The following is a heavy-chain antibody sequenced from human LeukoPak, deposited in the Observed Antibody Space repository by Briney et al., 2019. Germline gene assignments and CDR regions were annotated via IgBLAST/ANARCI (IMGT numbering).Heavy chain of an antibody. D-gene: IGHD2-15*01. V-gene: IGHV1-18*01. Sequence: ASVKVSCKVSGYTFTSYGISWVRQAPGQGLEWMGWISAYNGNTNYAQKLQGRVTMTTDTSTSTAYMELRSLRSDDTAVYYCARDHCSGGSCYYYPPLYDYWGQGTLVTVSS. CDR2: ISAYNGNT. CDR1: GYTFTSYG. J-gene: IGHJ4*02. CDR3: ARDHCSGGSCYYYPPLYDY.